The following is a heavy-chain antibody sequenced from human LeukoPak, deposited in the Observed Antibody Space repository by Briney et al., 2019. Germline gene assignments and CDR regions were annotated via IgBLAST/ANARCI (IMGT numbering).Heavy chain of an antibody. J-gene: IGHJ4*02. CDR1: GFTFSDHF. V-gene: IGHV3-11*04. Sequence: PGGSLRLSCAASGFTFSDHFMTWIRQAPGKGLEWVSYISGSGSNKYYADSVKGRFTISRDNAKNSLYLQMNSLRVEDTAVYYCATSQSSVAGIVGDWGQGTLVTVSS. CDR3: ATSQSSVAGIVGD. D-gene: IGHD6-19*01. CDR2: ISGSGSNK.